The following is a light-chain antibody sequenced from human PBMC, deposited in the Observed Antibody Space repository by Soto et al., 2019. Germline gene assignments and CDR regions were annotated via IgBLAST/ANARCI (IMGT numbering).Light chain of an antibody. J-gene: IGLJ1*01. Sequence: SFELTQPPSMSVAPGQTASISCGGKNVGSYSVHWYQQKPGQAPVLVVYDDSDRPSGIPERFSGSTSGNTATLTISRVEAGDEADYYCQLWDSSSDRYVIGTGTNVTVL. CDR3: QLWDSSSDRYV. V-gene: IGLV3-21*02. CDR2: DDS. CDR1: NVGSYS.